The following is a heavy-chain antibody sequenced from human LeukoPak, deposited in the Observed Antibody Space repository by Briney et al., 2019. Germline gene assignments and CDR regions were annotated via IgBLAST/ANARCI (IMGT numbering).Heavy chain of an antibody. V-gene: IGHV1-2*02. CDR1: GYTFTDYY. Sequence: ASVKVSCKASGYTFTDYYMHWVRQAPGQGFEWMGWINPNDGDTNYAQKFQGRVTMTRDTSISTAHMEVSRLRSDDTAVYYCARANFLYCSSSTCLFNYWGQGALVTVSS. CDR2: INPNDGDT. J-gene: IGHJ4*02. CDR3: ARANFLYCSSSTCLFNY. D-gene: IGHD2-2*01.